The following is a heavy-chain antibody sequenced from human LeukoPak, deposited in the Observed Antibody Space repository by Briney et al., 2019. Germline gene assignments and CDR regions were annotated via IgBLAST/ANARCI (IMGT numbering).Heavy chain of an antibody. D-gene: IGHD1-14*01. CDR1: DFTVSNNY. V-gene: IGHV3-53*01. CDR3: ARDWNHDY. J-gene: IGHJ4*02. Sequence: GGSLRLSCAASDFTVSNNYMNWVRQAPGKGLEWVSVIYSGGSTYYADSVKGRFTISRDNSKNTVFLQMSSLRAEDTAVYYCARDWNHDYWGQGTLVTVSS. CDR2: IYSGGST.